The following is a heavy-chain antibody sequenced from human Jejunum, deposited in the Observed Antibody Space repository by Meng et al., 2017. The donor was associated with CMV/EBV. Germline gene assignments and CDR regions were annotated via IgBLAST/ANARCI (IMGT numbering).Heavy chain of an antibody. V-gene: IGHV4-4*02. Sequence: TCAVSGGSIDSTNWWTWVRQSPGKGLEWIGDIWHSGSASYSPSLKSRVTMSVDRSSNQFSLKLTSVTAADTAVYYCARGTVDVDFDYWGQGTLVTVSS. CDR3: ARGTVDVDFDY. J-gene: IGHJ4*02. CDR1: GGSIDSTNW. D-gene: IGHD2-2*03. CDR2: IWHSGSA.